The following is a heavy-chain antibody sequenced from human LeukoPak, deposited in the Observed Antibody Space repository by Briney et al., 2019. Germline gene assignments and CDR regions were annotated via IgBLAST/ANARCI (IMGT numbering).Heavy chain of an antibody. J-gene: IGHJ4*02. Sequence: SETLSLTCTVSGDSISSYFWSWIRQPPGKGPEWIAYIYYSGSTNYNPSLKSRVTISVDTSKNQFSLKLSSVTAADTAVYYCARSLGYCSGGSCHDFFGYWGQGTLVTVSS. V-gene: IGHV4-59*01. CDR1: GDSISSYF. CDR2: IYYSGST. CDR3: ARSLGYCSGGSCHDFFGY. D-gene: IGHD2-15*01.